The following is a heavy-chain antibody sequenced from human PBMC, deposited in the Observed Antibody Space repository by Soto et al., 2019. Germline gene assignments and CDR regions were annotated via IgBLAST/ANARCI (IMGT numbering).Heavy chain of an antibody. J-gene: IGHJ5*02. D-gene: IGHD2-2*01. CDR3: ARDLGYCSSTSCLNWFDP. CDR1: GGTFSSYA. V-gene: IGHV1-69*13. Sequence: ASVKVSCKASGGTFSSYAISWVRQAPGQGLEWMGGIIPIFGTANYAQKFQGRVTITADESTSTAYMELSSLRSEDTAVYYCARDLGYCSSTSCLNWFDPWGQGNLVTVSS. CDR2: IIPIFGTA.